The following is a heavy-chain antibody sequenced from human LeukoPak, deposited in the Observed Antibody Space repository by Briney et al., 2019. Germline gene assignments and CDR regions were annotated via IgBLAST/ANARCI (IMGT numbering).Heavy chain of an antibody. CDR1: GFTFDDYV. D-gene: IGHD6-19*01. CDR2: ISWNSGSI. V-gene: IGHV3-9*01. Sequence: GGSLRLSCAASGFTFDDYVMHWVRQAPGKGLEWVSGISWNSGSIGYADSVKGRFTISRDNAKNSLYLQMNSLRAEDTALYYCAKDRLIMAGGFDYWGQGTLVTVSS. J-gene: IGHJ4*02. CDR3: AKDRLIMAGGFDY.